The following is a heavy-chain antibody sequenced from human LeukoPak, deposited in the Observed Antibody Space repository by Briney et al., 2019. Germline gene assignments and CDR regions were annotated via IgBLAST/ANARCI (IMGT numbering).Heavy chain of an antibody. V-gene: IGHV3-73*01. Sequence: GGSLRLSCAASGFTFSGAAMQWVRQAPGKGREWGGRIRSKANSYATTYAASVEGRFTISRDDSKNTAYLQMNSLKTEAPAVYSCTTRCGILTGPPHWGQGTLVTVSS. J-gene: IGHJ4*02. D-gene: IGHD3-9*01. CDR1: GFTFSGAA. CDR2: IRSKANSYAT. CDR3: TTRCGILTGPPH.